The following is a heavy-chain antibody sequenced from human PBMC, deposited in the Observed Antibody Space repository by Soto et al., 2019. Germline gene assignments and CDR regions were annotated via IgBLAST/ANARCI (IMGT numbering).Heavy chain of an antibody. Sequence: QITLKESGPTLVKPTQTLTLTCTFSGFSFSVNGVAVGWIRQPPGQALEWLALIYWDDDQRYNPSLKDRLTITKDTSRNPVVLTMTNMDPVDTATYDCAHKRDVSRGFKYWGQGTLVTVSS. D-gene: IGHD3-10*01. J-gene: IGHJ4*02. CDR1: GFSFSVNGVA. CDR3: AHKRDVSRGFKY. V-gene: IGHV2-5*02. CDR2: IYWDDDQ.